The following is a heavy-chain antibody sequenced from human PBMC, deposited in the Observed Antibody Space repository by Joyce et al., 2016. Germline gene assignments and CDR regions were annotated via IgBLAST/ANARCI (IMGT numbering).Heavy chain of an antibody. CDR1: GFTFSSYS. J-gene: IGHJ4*02. V-gene: IGHV3-21*01. Sequence: EVQLVESGGGLVKPGGSLRLSCAASGFTFSSYSMSWVRQAPGKGLELGSSLSSSSSYIKYTDSGKGRFTISRDNAKNSLYLQMNSLRVEDTAVYYCARSSYTNGIFDYWGQGTLVTVS. CDR2: LSSSSSYI. D-gene: IGHD2-8*01. CDR3: ARSSYTNGIFDY.